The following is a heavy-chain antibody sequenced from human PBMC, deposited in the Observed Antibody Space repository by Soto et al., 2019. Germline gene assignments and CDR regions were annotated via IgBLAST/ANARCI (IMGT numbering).Heavy chain of an antibody. D-gene: IGHD5-18*01. CDR3: ATESGYSYGTIDY. CDR2: IIPIFGTA. J-gene: IGHJ4*02. CDR1: GGTFSSYA. V-gene: IGHV1-69*13. Sequence: ASVKVSCKASGGTFSSYAISWVRQAPGQGLEWMGGIIPIFGTANYAQKFQGRVTITADESTSTAYMELSSLRSEDTAVYYCATESGYSYGTIDYWGQGTLVTVS.